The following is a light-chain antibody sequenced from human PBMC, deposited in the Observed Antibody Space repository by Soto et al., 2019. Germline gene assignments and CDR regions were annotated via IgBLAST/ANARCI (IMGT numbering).Light chain of an antibody. CDR2: ASS. CDR1: QNIGNY. J-gene: IGKJ3*01. V-gene: IGKV1-39*01. Sequence: LCISVRDRVTITGRTSQNIGNYLNGYQQTPGKAPNLLIYASSTLQSGVPSRFGGTGSGTHFTSAISALQLDHVATHSCPQYNSAGPTFAPGTKVDIK. CDR3: PQYNSAGPT.